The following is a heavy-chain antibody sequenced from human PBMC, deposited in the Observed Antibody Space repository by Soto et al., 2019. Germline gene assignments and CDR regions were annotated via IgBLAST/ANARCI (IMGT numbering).Heavy chain of an antibody. D-gene: IGHD3-3*01. CDR2: IIPIFGTA. V-gene: IGHV1-69*13. J-gene: IGHJ6*02. Sequence: GASVKVSCKASGGTFSSYAISWVRQAPGQGLEWMGGIIPIFGTANYAQKFQGRVTITADESTSTAYMELSSLRSEDTAVYYCARVILIRGYDFGLKLYYYGMDVWGQGTTVTVSS. CDR1: GGTFSSYA. CDR3: ARVILIRGYDFGLKLYYYGMDV.